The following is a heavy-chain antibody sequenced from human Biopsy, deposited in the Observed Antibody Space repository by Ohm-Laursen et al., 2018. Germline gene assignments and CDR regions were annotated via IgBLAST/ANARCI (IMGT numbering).Heavy chain of an antibody. Sequence: GTLSLTCAVYGGSFNGYFWSWIRQPPGKGLEWIGDITQSGSTNYSPSLKSRVTISVDRSKNHFSLELSSVTAAGTAVYYCARVGVGAPSIDYFDSWGQGALVTVSS. D-gene: IGHD1-26*01. J-gene: IGHJ4*02. V-gene: IGHV4-34*01. CDR2: ITQSGST. CDR1: GGSFNGYF. CDR3: ARVGVGAPSIDYFDS.